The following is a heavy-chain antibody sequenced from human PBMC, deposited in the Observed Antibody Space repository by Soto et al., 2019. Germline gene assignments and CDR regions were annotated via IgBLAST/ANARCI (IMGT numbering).Heavy chain of an antibody. CDR1: GYTFTSYG. Sequence: ASVKVSCKASGYTFTSYGISWVRQAPGQGLEWMGWISAYNGNTNYAQKVQGRVTMTTDTSTSTAYMELRSLRSDDTAVYYCARDYLPLGAVAGTVGYVDYWGQGTLVTVSS. CDR2: ISAYNGNT. D-gene: IGHD6-19*01. J-gene: IGHJ4*02. CDR3: ARDYLPLGAVAGTVGYVDY. V-gene: IGHV1-18*01.